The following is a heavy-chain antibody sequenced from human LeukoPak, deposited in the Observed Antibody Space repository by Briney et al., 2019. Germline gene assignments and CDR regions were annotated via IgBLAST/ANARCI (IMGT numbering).Heavy chain of an antibody. CDR3: SSQPAVLDLDC. Sequence: GGSLRLSCAASGFSFSTYAMSWVRQAPGKGLEWVANIKPDGSGKNYVDSVKGRFTISRDNAKNSLYLQMKGLRVEDTAVYYCSSQPAVLDLDCWGQGTLVTVSS. D-gene: IGHD2-2*01. CDR1: GFSFSTYA. V-gene: IGHV3-7*01. CDR2: IKPDGSGK. J-gene: IGHJ4*02.